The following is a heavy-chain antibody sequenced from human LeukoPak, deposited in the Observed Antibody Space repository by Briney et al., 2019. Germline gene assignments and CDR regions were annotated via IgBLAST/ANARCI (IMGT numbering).Heavy chain of an antibody. Sequence: SETLSLTCTVSGGSISSSSYYWGWFRQPPGKGLEWIGNIYYSGSTYYNPSLKSRVTISVDTSKNQFSLKLSSVTAADTAVYYCARDLNYYGSGSDYWGQGTLVTVSS. D-gene: IGHD3-10*01. CDR1: GGSISSSSYY. CDR2: IYYSGST. J-gene: IGHJ4*02. CDR3: ARDLNYYGSGSDY. V-gene: IGHV4-39*07.